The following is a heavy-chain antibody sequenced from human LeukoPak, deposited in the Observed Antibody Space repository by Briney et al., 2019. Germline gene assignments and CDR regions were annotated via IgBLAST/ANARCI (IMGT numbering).Heavy chain of an antibody. V-gene: IGHV3-7*01. CDR2: IKQDGSEK. D-gene: IGHD5-18*01. CDR1: GFTFSSYW. Sequence: GGSLRLSWAASGFTFSSYWMSWVRKAPGKGLEWVANIKQDGSEKYYVDSVKGRFTISRDNAKNSLYLQMNSLRAEDTAVYYCARGGLDTAMAPFDYWGQGTLVTVSS. J-gene: IGHJ4*02. CDR3: ARGGLDTAMAPFDY.